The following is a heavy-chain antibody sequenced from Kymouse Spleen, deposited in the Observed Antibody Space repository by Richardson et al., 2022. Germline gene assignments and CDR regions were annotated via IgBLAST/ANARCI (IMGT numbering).Heavy chain of an antibody. Sequence: QVQLQQWGAGLLKPSETLSLTCAVYGGSFSGYYWSWIRQPPGKGLEWIGEINHSGSTNYNPSLKSRVTISVDTSKNQFSLKLSSVTAADTAVYYCARGQLDYYYYGMDVWGQGTTVTVSS. CDR3: ARGQLDYYYYGMDV. CDR1: GGSFSGYY. V-gene: IGHV4-34*01. D-gene: IGHD6-6*01. J-gene: IGHJ6*02. CDR2: INHSGST.